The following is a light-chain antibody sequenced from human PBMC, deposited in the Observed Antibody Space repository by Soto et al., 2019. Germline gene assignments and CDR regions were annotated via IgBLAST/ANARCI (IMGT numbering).Light chain of an antibody. J-gene: IGKJ1*01. CDR2: NAS. V-gene: IGKV3-20*01. CDR1: QSVGRDY. CDR3: HQYAYAPWT. Sequence: EIVLTQSPATLSLSPGERSTLSCLASQSVGRDYLGWYQQKPGQAPRLVIYNASNRASGIPDRFSGSGSGTDFTLTISRLEPEDFAVYYCHQYAYAPWTVGQGTKVEI.